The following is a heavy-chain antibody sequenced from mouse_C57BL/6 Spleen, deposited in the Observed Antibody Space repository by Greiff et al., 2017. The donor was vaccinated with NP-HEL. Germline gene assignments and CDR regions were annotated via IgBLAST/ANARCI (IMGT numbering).Heavy chain of an antibody. J-gene: IGHJ1*03. V-gene: IGHV7-3*01. CDR2: IRNKANGYTT. CDR3: ARSPITTGVAHGYFDV. CDR1: GFTFTDYY. Sequence: EVKVVESGGGLVQPGGSLSLSCAASGFTFTDYYMSWVRQPPGKALEWLGFIRNKANGYTTEYSASVKGRFTISRDTSQSILYLQMNALRAEDSATYYCARSPITTGVAHGYFDVWGTGTTVTVSS. D-gene: IGHD1-1*01.